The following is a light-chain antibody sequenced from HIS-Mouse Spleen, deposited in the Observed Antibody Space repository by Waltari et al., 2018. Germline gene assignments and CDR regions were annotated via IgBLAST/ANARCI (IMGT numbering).Light chain of an antibody. CDR3: YSTDSSGNHRV. CDR2: EDS. Sequence: SYERTQPPSVSVSPGQTASITCSGDALPNKYAYWYQQKSGQAPVLVIYEDSKRPSGIPERFSGSSSGTMATLTISGAQVEDEADYYCYSTDSSGNHRVFGGGTKLTVL. J-gene: IGLJ2*01. V-gene: IGLV3-10*01. CDR1: ALPNKY.